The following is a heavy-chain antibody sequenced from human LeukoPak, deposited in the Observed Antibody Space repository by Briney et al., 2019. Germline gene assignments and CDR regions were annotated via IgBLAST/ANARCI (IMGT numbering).Heavy chain of an antibody. D-gene: IGHD1-26*01. Sequence: SETLSLTCTVSGGTISSSCNYWGWIRQPPGKGLEWIGTISYTGNTYYNPSLNSRVTISVATSKNQFPLNLSPVTAADTAVYSCARIGGIYQDAFYVWGEGRMVTVS. CDR3: ARIGGIYQDAFYV. CDR1: GGTISSSCNY. CDR2: ISYTGNT. V-gene: IGHV4-39*01. J-gene: IGHJ3*01.